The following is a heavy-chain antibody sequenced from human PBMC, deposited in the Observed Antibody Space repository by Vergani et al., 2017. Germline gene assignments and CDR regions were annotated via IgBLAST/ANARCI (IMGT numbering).Heavy chain of an antibody. J-gene: IGHJ4*02. Sequence: QVTLKESGPVLVKPTETLTLTCTVSGFSLSNARMGVSWIRQPPGKALEWLAHIFSNDEKSYSTSLKSRLTISKDTSKSQVVLTMTNMDPVDTATDYCAGICRRMTIFGLVIASLDYWGQGTLVTVSA. D-gene: IGHD3-3*01. V-gene: IGHV2-26*01. CDR2: IFSNDEK. CDR1: GFSLSNARMG. CDR3: AGICRRMTIFGLVIASLDY.